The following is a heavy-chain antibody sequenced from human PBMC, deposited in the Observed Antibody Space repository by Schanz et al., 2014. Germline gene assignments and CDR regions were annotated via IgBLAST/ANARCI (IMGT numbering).Heavy chain of an antibody. CDR2: VSSSSSYT. CDR1: GFTFSSYA. Sequence: VQLVESGGGVVQPGRSLRLSCAASGFTFSSYALHWVRQAPGKGLEWVSYVSSSSSYTHYADSVKGRFTISRDNAKNSLYLQMNSLRAEDTAVYYCAKDRSWDYDSSGYFDYWGQGTLVTVSS. CDR3: AKDRSWDYDSSGYFDY. J-gene: IGHJ4*02. D-gene: IGHD3-22*01. V-gene: IGHV3-21*05.